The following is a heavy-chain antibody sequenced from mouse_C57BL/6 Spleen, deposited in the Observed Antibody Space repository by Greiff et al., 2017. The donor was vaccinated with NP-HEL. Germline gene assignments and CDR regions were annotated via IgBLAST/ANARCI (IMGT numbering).Heavy chain of an antibody. CDR2: IYPGSGNT. D-gene: IGHD1-1*01. J-gene: IGHJ3*01. V-gene: IGHV1-66*01. CDR3: ARSTTVVEGFAY. Sequence: QVQLQQSGPELVKPGASVKISCKASGYSFTSYYIHWVKQRPGQGLEWIGWIYPGSGNTKYNEKFKGKATLTADTSSSTAYMQLSSLTSEDSAVYYCARSTTVVEGFAYWGQATLVTVSA. CDR1: GYSFTSYY.